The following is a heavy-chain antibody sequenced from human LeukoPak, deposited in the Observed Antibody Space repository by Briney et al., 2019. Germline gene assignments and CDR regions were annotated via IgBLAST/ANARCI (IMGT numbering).Heavy chain of an antibody. CDR1: GFTFSSYG. D-gene: IGHD3-10*01. CDR2: IRYDGSNK. Sequence: GGSLRLSCVASGFTFSSYGMHWVRQAPGKGLEWVAFIRYDGSNKYYADSVKGRFTISRDNSKNTLYLQMNSLRAEDTAVYYCAKGLRSYYGSGSYPTDYWGQGTLVTVSS. CDR3: AKGLRSYYGSGSYPTDY. J-gene: IGHJ4*02. V-gene: IGHV3-30*02.